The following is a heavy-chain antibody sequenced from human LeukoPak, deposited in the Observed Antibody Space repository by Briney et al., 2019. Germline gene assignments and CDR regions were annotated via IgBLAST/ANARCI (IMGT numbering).Heavy chain of an antibody. D-gene: IGHD3-22*01. Sequence: PGGSLRLSCAASGFTFSSYWMSWVRQAPGKGLEWVANIKQDGSEKYYADSVKGRFTISRDNSKNTLSLQINSLSAEDTAVYYCAKDLEAFHDSVGAGFDSWGQGTLVTVSS. CDR2: IKQDGSEK. J-gene: IGHJ4*02. CDR1: GFTFSSYW. CDR3: AKDLEAFHDSVGAGFDS. V-gene: IGHV3-7*01.